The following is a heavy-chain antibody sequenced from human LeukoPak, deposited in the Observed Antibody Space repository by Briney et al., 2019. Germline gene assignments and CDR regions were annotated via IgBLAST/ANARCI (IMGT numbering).Heavy chain of an antibody. CDR3: ARRQYRSSWYYFDY. J-gene: IGHJ4*02. V-gene: IGHV3-74*01. D-gene: IGHD6-13*01. CDR2: INSDGSTT. Sequence: PGGSLRLSCAASGFSHSSYWMHWVRQAPGKGLVWVSRINSDGSTTNYADSVKGRFTISRDNAKNTLYLQMNSLRAEDTAVYYCARRQYRSSWYYFDYWGQGTLVTVSS. CDR1: GFSHSSYW.